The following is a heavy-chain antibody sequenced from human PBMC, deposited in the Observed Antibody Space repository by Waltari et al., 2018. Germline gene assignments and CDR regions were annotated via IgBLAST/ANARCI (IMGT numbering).Heavy chain of an antibody. Sequence: EVQLVESGGGLVQPGRSLRLSCAASGFTFDDYAMHWVRQAPGKGLEWVSGISWNSGSIGYADSVKGRFTISRDNAKNSLYLQMNSLRAEDTALYYCAKDSEELSTRGDAFDIWGQGTMVTVSS. CDR1: GFTFDDYA. J-gene: IGHJ3*02. CDR3: AKDSEELSTRGDAFDI. CDR2: ISWNSGSI. D-gene: IGHD3-16*02. V-gene: IGHV3-9*01.